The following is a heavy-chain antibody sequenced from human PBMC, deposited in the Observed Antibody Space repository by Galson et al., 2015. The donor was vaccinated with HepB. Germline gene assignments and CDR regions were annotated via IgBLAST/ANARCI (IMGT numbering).Heavy chain of an antibody. J-gene: IGHJ4*02. V-gene: IGHV1-18*04. CDR3: ARGRRVRINFILVVTPGDY. Sequence: SVKVSCKASGYIFNDFGVTWVRQAPGQGLEWMGWITPGNGKTNYAHSFQGRVTMTADTSTKTAYMEIRSLKSDDTAVYYCARGRRVRINFILVVTPGDYWGQGTLLTVSS. D-gene: IGHD3-22*01. CDR2: ITPGNGKT. CDR1: GYIFNDFG.